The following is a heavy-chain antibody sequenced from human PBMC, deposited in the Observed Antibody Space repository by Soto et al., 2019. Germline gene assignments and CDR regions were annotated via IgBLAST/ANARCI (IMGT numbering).Heavy chain of an antibody. Sequence: QVQLVESGGGVVQPGRSLRLSCAASGFTFSSYGMHWVRQAPGKGLEWVAVISYDGSNKYYADSVKGRFTISRDNSKNTLYLQMNSLRAEDTAVYYCAKDLYRGSGNLHYYYYYGMDVWGQGTTVTVSS. D-gene: IGHD3-10*01. CDR1: GFTFSSYG. CDR2: ISYDGSNK. CDR3: AKDLYRGSGNLHYYYYYGMDV. J-gene: IGHJ6*02. V-gene: IGHV3-30*18.